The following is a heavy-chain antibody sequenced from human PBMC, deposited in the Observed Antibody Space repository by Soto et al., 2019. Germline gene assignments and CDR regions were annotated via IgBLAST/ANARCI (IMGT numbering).Heavy chain of an antibody. J-gene: IGHJ6*02. D-gene: IGHD6-13*01. Sequence: GASVNVSCKASGGTFSSYSISWVRQAPGQGLECMGGIIPIFGTANYAQKFQGRVTITADKSTSTAYMELSSLRSEDTAVYYCASSEGIAAADPTDYYYYGMDVWGQGTTVTVSS. CDR1: GGTFSSYS. V-gene: IGHV1-69*06. CDR2: IIPIFGTA. CDR3: ASSEGIAAADPTDYYYYGMDV.